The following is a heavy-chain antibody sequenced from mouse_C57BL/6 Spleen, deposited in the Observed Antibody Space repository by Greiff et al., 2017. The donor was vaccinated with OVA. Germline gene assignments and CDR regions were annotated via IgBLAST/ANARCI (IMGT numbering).Heavy chain of an antibody. CDR1: GYTFTSYW. J-gene: IGHJ3*01. Sequence: VQLQQPAAELVKPGASVKLSCKASGYTFTSYWMQWVKQRPGQGLEWIGEIDPSDSYTNYNQKFKGKATLTVDTSSSTAYMQLSSLTSEDSAVYYCARTHYGSSAWFAYWGQGTLVTVSA. V-gene: IGHV1-50*01. CDR2: IDPSDSYT. D-gene: IGHD1-1*01. CDR3: ARTHYGSSAWFAY.